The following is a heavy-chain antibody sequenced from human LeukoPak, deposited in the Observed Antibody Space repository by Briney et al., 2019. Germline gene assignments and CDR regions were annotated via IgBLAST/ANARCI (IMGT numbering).Heavy chain of an antibody. CDR1: GYTFTGYY. CDR3: ARDLYDFWSGYLLGRFDP. V-gene: IGHV1-2*02. J-gene: IGHJ5*02. CDR2: INPNSGGT. Sequence: ASVKVSCKASGYTFTGYYMHWVRQAPGQGPEWMGWINPNSGGTNYAQKFQGRVTMTRDTSISTAYMELSRLRSDDTAVYYCARDLYDFWSGYLLGRFDPWGQGTLVTVSS. D-gene: IGHD3-3*01.